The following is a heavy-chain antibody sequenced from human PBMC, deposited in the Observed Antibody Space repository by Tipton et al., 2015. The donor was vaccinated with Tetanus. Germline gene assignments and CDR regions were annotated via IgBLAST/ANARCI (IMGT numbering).Heavy chain of an antibody. V-gene: IGHV4-31*03. J-gene: IGHJ4*02. D-gene: IGHD1-26*01. Sequence: TLSLTCTVSGGSISSGGYYWSWIRQHPGKGLEWIGDIYYSGSTYYNPSLKSRVTISVDTSKNQFSLKLNSVTAADTAVYYCARDQARGARGWNYFDYWGQGTLVSFSS. CDR1: GGSISSGGYY. CDR3: ARDQARGARGWNYFDY. CDR2: IYYSGST.